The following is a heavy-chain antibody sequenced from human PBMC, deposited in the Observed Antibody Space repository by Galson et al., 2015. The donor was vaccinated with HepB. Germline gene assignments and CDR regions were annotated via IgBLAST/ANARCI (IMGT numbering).Heavy chain of an antibody. Sequence: SVKVSCKASGFTFTSSAVQWVRQARGQRLEWIGWIVVGSGNTNYAQKFQERVTITRDMSTSTAYMELSSLRSEDTAVCYCAAISPSYCSSTSCYLDYWGQGTLVTVSS. CDR1: GFTFTSSA. CDR3: AAISPSYCSSTSCYLDY. J-gene: IGHJ4*02. V-gene: IGHV1-58*01. D-gene: IGHD2-2*01. CDR2: IVVGSGNT.